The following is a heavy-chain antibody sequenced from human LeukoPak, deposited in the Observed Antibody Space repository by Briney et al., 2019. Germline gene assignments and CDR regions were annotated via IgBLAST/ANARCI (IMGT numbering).Heavy chain of an antibody. CDR3: AREPILGYCSGGSCYSRGAYFDY. D-gene: IGHD2-15*01. Sequence: SVKVSCEASGGTFSSYAISWVRQAPGQGLEWMGRIIPILGIANYAQKFQGRVTITADKSTSTAYMELSSLRSEDTAVYYCAREPILGYCSGGSCYSRGAYFDYWGQGTLVTVSS. CDR2: IIPILGIA. CDR1: GGTFSSYA. J-gene: IGHJ4*02. V-gene: IGHV1-69*04.